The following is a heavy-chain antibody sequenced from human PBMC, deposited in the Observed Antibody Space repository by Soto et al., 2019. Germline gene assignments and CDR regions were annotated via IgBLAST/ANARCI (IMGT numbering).Heavy chain of an antibody. CDR1: GYTFTGYY. D-gene: IGHD1-1*01. CDR3: ARDRRGYPNYFDY. CDR2: INPNSGGT. J-gene: IGHJ4*02. Sequence: VASVKVSCKASGYTFTGYYMHWVRQAPGQGLEWMGWINPNSGGTNYAQKFQGWVTMTRDTSISTAYMELSRLRSDDTAVYYCARDRRGYPNYFDYWGQGTLVTVSS. V-gene: IGHV1-2*04.